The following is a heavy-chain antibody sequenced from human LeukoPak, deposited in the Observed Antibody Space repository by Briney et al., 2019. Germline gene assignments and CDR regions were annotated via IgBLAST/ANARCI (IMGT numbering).Heavy chain of an antibody. CDR1: GGSISSGGYS. D-gene: IGHD6-19*01. J-gene: IGHJ4*02. V-gene: IGHV4-30-2*02. Sequence: SETLSLTCAVSGGSISSGGYSWSWIRQPPGKGLEWIGYIYHSGSTYYNPSLKSRVTISVDTSKNQFSLKLSSVTAADTAVYYCARLRIYSSGWYSDYWGQGTLVTVSS. CDR2: IYHSGST. CDR3: ARLRIYSSGWYSDY.